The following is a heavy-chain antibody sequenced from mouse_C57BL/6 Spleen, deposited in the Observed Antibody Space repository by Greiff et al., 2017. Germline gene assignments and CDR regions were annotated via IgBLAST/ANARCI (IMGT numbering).Heavy chain of an antibody. CDR3: TGCGTTVYAMDY. Sequence: QVQLQQSGPELVKPGASVKISCKASGYAFSSSWMNWVKQRPGKGLEWIGRIYPGDGGTNYNGKFKGKATLTVDKSSSTAYMQLSSRTSEDSAVYFCTGCGTTVYAMDYWGKGTSVTGSS. CDR2: IYPGDGGT. J-gene: IGHJ4*01. V-gene: IGHV1-82*01. D-gene: IGHD1-1*01. CDR1: GYAFSSSW.